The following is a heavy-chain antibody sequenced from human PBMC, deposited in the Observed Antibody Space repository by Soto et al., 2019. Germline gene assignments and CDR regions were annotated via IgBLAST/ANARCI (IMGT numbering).Heavy chain of an antibody. V-gene: IGHV1-8*01. CDR1: GYTFTSYD. CDR2: MNPNSGNT. D-gene: IGHD3-10*01. CDR3: ASRPTSYGSGMY. Sequence: GASVKVSCKASGYTFTSYDINWVRPATGQGLEWMGWMNPNSGNTGYAQKFQGRVTMTRNTSISTAYMELSSLRSEDTAVYYCASRPTSYGSGMYWGQGTLVTVSS. J-gene: IGHJ4*02.